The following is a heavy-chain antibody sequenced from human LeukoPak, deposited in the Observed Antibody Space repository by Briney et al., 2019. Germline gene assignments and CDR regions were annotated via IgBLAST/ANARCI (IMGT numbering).Heavy chain of an antibody. V-gene: IGHV3-7*01. CDR2: IKQDGSEK. CDR1: NYW. J-gene: IGHJ4*02. Sequence: GGSQRLSCEASNYWMSWVRQAPGKGLEWVANIKQDGSEKYYADSVKGRFTISRDNAKNSLYLQMNSLRVEDTAVYYCARDEGTVTTSFDYWGQGTLVTVSS. D-gene: IGHD4-17*01. CDR3: ARDEGTVTTSFDY.